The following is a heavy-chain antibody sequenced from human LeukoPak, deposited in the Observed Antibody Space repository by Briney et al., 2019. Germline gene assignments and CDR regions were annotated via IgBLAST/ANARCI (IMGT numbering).Heavy chain of an antibody. V-gene: IGHV1-8*02. Sequence: GASVKVACKASGYTVNNYEINWVRQATGQGLEGMGWVNPNSGNTGFAQKFQDRVSMTRDTSINTAYMELTSLRSGDTAVYYCAREAVAGTVMYFDYWGQGTLVTVSS. CDR1: GYTVNNYE. CDR2: VNPNSGNT. J-gene: IGHJ4*02. CDR3: AREAVAGTVMYFDY. D-gene: IGHD6-19*01.